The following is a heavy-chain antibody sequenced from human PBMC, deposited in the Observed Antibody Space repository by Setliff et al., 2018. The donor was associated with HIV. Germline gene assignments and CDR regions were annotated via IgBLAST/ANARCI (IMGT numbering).Heavy chain of an antibody. CDR3: ARGFYDFFYNYYMDV. J-gene: IGHJ6*03. CDR1: GYSFTNYD. Sequence: ASVKVSCKASGYSFTNYDINWVRQATGQGLEWMGWINPKSGKTGYAQKFQGRVTITRNTSTSTVYMDLDSLRSDDAAVYYCARGFYDFFYNYYMDVWGKGTTVTVSS. V-gene: IGHV1-8*03. D-gene: IGHD3-3*01. CDR2: INPKSGKT.